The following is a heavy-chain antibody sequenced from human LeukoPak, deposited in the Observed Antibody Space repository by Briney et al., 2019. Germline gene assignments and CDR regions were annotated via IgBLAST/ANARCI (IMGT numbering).Heavy chain of an antibody. V-gene: IGHV3-33*01. J-gene: IGHJ4*02. CDR3: ARVQGRLYGSGSYLGVDC. D-gene: IGHD3-10*01. Sequence: GTSLTLSCAASGFTFRNYGMHWVRQAPGKGLEWVAVIWSDGSKKYYADSVQGRFTIFRDNSKNALQLQMNSLRAEDTAVYYCARVQGRLYGSGSYLGVDCWGQGTLVTVSS. CDR1: GFTFRNYG. CDR2: IWSDGSKK.